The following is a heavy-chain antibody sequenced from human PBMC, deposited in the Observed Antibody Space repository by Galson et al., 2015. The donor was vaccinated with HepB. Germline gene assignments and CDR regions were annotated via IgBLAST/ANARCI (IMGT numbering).Heavy chain of an antibody. V-gene: IGHV1-69*06. CDR1: GGTFSSYA. Sequence: SVKVSCKASGGTFSSYAISWVRQAPGQGLEWMGGIIPIFGTANYAQKFQGRVTITADKSTSTAYMELSSLRSEDTAVYYCASPTGAGKYDNWFDPWGQGTLVTVSS. J-gene: IGHJ5*02. D-gene: IGHD6-19*01. CDR2: IIPIFGTA. CDR3: ASPTGAGKYDNWFDP.